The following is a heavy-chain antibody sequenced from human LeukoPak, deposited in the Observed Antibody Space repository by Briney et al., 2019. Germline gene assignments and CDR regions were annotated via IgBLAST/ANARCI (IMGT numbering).Heavy chain of an antibody. Sequence: SETLSLTCAVYGGSFSSYYWSWIRQPPGKGLEWIGYIYYSGSTNYNPSLKSRVTISVDTSKNQFSLKLSSVTAADTAVYYCARVVGSGSYYNVAGFDPWGQGTLVTVSS. V-gene: IGHV4-59*01. CDR1: GGSFSSYY. J-gene: IGHJ5*02. CDR3: ARVVGSGSYYNVAGFDP. CDR2: IYYSGST. D-gene: IGHD3-10*01.